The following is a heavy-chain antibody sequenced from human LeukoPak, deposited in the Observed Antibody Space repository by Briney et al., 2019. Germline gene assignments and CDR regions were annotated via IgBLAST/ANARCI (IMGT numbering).Heavy chain of an antibody. D-gene: IGHD6-6*01. CDR1: GFTFSSYS. V-gene: IGHV3-48*02. CDR3: ARVSARGFDY. CDR2: ISSSSTI. Sequence: PGGSLRLSCAASGFTFSSYSMNWVRQAPGKGLEWVSYISSSSTIYYADSVKGRFTISRDNAKNSLYLQMNSLRDEDTAVYYCARVSARGFDYWGQGTLVTVSS. J-gene: IGHJ4*02.